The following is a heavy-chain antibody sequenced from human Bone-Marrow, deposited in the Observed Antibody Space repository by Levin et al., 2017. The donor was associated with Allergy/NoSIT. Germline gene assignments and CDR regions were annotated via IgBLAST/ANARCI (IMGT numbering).Heavy chain of an antibody. CDR1: GFTFSSYA. CDR2: ISYDGSNK. D-gene: IGHD5-18*01. Sequence: GGSLRLSCAASGFTFSSYAMHWVRQAPGKGLEWVAVISYDGSNKYYADSVKGRFTISRDNSKNTLYLQMNSLRAEDTAVYYCAREWHTAMVIHPPHFDYWGQGTLVTVSS. J-gene: IGHJ4*02. CDR3: AREWHTAMVIHPPHFDY. V-gene: IGHV3-30*04.